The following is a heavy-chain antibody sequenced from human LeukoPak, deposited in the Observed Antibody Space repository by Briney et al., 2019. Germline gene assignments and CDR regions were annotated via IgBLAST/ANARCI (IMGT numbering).Heavy chain of an antibody. CDR3: ARDTYYYDSSGYYAFDI. V-gene: IGHV3-30-3*01. Sequence: QPGGSLRLSCAASGFTVSSNNMSWVRQAPGKGLEWVAVISYDGSNKYYADSVKGRFTISRDNSKNTLYLQMNSLRAEDTAVYYCARDTYYYDSSGYYAFDIWGQGTMVTVSS. CDR1: GFTVSSNN. CDR2: ISYDGSNK. J-gene: IGHJ3*02. D-gene: IGHD3-22*01.